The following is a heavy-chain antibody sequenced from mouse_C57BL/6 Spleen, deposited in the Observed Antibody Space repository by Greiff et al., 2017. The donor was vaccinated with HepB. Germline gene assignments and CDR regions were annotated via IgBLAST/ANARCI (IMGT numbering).Heavy chain of an antibody. CDR2: IYPGDGDT. Sequence: VQLQQSGPELVKPGASVKISCKASGYAFSSSWMNWVKQRPGKGLEWIGRIYPGDGDTNYNGKFKGKATLTAHKSSSTAYMQLSSLTSEDSAVYFCARGYYYGSSPWYFDVWGTGTTVTVSS. V-gene: IGHV1-82*01. CDR1: GYAFSSSW. D-gene: IGHD1-1*01. CDR3: ARGYYYGSSPWYFDV. J-gene: IGHJ1*03.